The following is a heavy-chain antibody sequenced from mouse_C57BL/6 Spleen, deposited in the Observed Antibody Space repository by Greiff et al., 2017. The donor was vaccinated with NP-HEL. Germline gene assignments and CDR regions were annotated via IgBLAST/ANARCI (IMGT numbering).Heavy chain of an antibody. CDR3: ARGYGSSYPYYAMDY. Sequence: QVQLQQSGPELVKPGASVKLSCKASGYTFTSYDINWVKQRPGQGLEWIGWIYPRDGSTKYNEKFKGKATLTVDTSSSTAYMELHSLTSEDSAVYFCARGYGSSYPYYAMDYWGQGTSVTVSS. J-gene: IGHJ4*01. CDR2: IYPRDGST. V-gene: IGHV1-85*01. CDR1: GYTFTSYD. D-gene: IGHD1-1*01.